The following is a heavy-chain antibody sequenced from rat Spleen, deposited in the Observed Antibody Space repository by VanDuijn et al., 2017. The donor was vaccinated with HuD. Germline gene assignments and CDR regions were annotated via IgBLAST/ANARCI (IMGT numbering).Heavy chain of an antibody. V-gene: IGHV5-7*01. CDR3: ARPSYGYPFAY. CDR1: GFILSDYY. CDR2: ISYDGSGT. J-gene: IGHJ3*01. D-gene: IGHD1-7*01. Sequence: EVQMVESDGGLVQPGRSLKLSCVVSGFILSDYYMAWVRQAPTKGLEWVATISYDGSGTYYRDSLKGRFTISRDNAKTTLYLQMDRMRSEDTATYYCARPSYGYPFAYWGQGTLVTVSS.